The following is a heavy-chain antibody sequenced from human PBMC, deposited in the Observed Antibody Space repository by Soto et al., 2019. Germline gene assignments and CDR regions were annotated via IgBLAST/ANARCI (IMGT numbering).Heavy chain of an antibody. Sequence: GGSLRLSCSASGFTFSSYDMHRVRQGPGKGLEWVSAMGTAGDTNYAGSVKGRFTISRENAKNSLYLQMNSMRAGDTAIYFCARAIGTTLFDHWGQGTLVTVSS. J-gene: IGHJ4*02. D-gene: IGHD1-1*01. CDR1: GFTFSSYD. V-gene: IGHV3-13*04. CDR2: MGTAGDT. CDR3: ARAIGTTLFDH.